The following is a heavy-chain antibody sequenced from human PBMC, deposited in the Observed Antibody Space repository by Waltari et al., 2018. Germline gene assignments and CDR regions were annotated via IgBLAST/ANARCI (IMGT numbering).Heavy chain of an antibody. Sequence: QLQLQESGPGLVKPSETLSLTCTVSGGSISSSRYYWGWIRQPPGKGLEWIGSIYYSGRTYYNPSLKSRVTISVDTSKNQFSLKLSSVTAADTAVYYCARPGCSSTSCYRADAFDIWGQGTMVTVSS. J-gene: IGHJ3*02. CDR2: IYYSGRT. V-gene: IGHV4-39*01. D-gene: IGHD2-2*01. CDR1: GGSISSSRYY. CDR3: ARPGCSSTSCYRADAFDI.